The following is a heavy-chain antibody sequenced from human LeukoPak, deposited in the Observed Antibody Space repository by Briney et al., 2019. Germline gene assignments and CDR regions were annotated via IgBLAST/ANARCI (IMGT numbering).Heavy chain of an antibody. CDR3: AKEFAGRAGAFDI. Sequence: GRSLRLSCAVSGFTFDDYAMHWVRHAPGKGLEWVSGISWNSGSIGYADSVKGRFTISRDNAKNSLYLQMNSLRAEDMALYYCAKEFAGRAGAFDIWGQGTMVTVSS. CDR1: GFTFDDYA. CDR2: ISWNSGSI. J-gene: IGHJ3*02. V-gene: IGHV3-9*03. D-gene: IGHD1-14*01.